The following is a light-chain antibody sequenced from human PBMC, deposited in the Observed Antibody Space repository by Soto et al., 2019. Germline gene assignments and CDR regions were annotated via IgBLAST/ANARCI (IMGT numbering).Light chain of an antibody. V-gene: IGLV2-14*01. CDR2: EVR. CDR1: SSDVGGYNY. Sequence: QSALTQPASVSGSPGQSITISCTGTSSDVGGYNYVSWYQQHPGKAPKLMIYEVRNRPSGVSNRFSGSKSGNTASLTISGLQAEDEADYYCSSYTTSRTYVVFGGGTQVTVL. J-gene: IGLJ2*01. CDR3: SSYTTSRTYVV.